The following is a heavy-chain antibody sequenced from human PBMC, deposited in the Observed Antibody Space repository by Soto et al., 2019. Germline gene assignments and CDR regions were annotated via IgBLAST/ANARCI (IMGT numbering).Heavy chain of an antibody. CDR1: GGTFSSYA. D-gene: IGHD6-25*01. CDR3: ARLAGSVFAFDI. J-gene: IGHJ3*02. CDR2: IIPIFGTA. Sequence: VASVKVSCKASGGTFSSYAISWVRQAPGQGLEWMGGIIPIFGTANYAQKFQGRVTITADKSTSTAYMELSSLRSEDTAVYYCARLAGSVFAFDIWGQGTMVTVSS. V-gene: IGHV1-69*06.